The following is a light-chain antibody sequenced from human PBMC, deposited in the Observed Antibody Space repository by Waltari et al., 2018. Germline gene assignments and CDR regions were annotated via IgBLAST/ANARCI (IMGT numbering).Light chain of an antibody. V-gene: IGKV3-11*01. CDR2: NAS. CDR1: QSISTY. J-gene: IGKJ4*01. CDR3: QQRGSWPLT. Sequence: EIVLTQSPATLSLSPGERATLSCRASQSISTYLAWYQQKPGQAPRLLMDNASNRTTGIPARFSGSGTGTDFTLPVSSLEPEDFAVYYCQQRGSWPLTFGGGTKVEIK.